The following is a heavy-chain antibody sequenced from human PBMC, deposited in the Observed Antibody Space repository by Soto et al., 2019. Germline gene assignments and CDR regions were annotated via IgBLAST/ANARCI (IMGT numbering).Heavy chain of an antibody. Sequence: QVQLVESGGGVVQPGRSLRLSCAASGFTFSSYGMHWVRQAPGKGLEWVAVIWYDGSNKYYADSVKGRFTISRDNSKNTLYLQMNSLRAEDTAVYYCARGRQYYYGSGSYYSLDYWGQGTLVTVSS. J-gene: IGHJ4*02. CDR3: ARGRQYYYGSGSYYSLDY. CDR2: IWYDGSNK. D-gene: IGHD3-10*01. CDR1: GFTFSSYG. V-gene: IGHV3-33*01.